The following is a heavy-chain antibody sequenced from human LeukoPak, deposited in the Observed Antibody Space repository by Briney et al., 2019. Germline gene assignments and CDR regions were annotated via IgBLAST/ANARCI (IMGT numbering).Heavy chain of an antibody. V-gene: IGHV3-30*04. J-gene: IGHJ6*03. Sequence: GRSLRLSCAASGFTFRAYAMHWVRQAPGKGLEWLAFIRYDGSNKYYTDSVKGRFTISGDSSKNTLYLQMNSLRAEDTAVYYCARDTGGGYTPPNYYYYMDVWGKGTTVTVSS. CDR1: GFTFRAYA. CDR3: ARDTGGGYTPPNYYYYMDV. CDR2: IRYDGSNK. D-gene: IGHD5-24*01.